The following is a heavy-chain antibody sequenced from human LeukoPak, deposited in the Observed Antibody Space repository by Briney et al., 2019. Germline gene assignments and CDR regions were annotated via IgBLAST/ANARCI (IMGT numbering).Heavy chain of an antibody. D-gene: IGHD6-19*01. J-gene: IGHJ3*02. CDR2: IYHSGST. CDR3: ARRIAVADGDAFDI. V-gene: IGHV4-30-2*01. Sequence: TLSLTCTVSGGSISSGGYYWSWIRQPPGKGLEWIGYIYHSGSTYYNPSLKSRVTISVDRSKNQFSLKLSSVTAADTAVYYCARRIAVADGDAFDIWGQGTMVTVSS. CDR1: GGSISSGGYY.